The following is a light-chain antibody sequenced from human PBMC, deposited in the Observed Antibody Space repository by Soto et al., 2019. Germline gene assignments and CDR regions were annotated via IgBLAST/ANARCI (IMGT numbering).Light chain of an antibody. J-gene: IGLJ1*01. CDR3: SSYAASNTFV. CDR1: SSDVGAYYS. CDR2: GVT. V-gene: IGLV2-14*01. Sequence: QSVLTQPASVSGSPGQSITISCTGTSSDVGAYYSVSWYQHHPGKAPKLIIYGVTNRPSGVSNRFSGSKSGNTASLTISGLQAEDEADYHCSSYAASNTFVFGTGTKVTVL.